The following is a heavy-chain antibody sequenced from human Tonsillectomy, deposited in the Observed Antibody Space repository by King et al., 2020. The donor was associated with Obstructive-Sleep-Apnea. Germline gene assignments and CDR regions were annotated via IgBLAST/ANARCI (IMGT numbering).Heavy chain of an antibody. CDR2: IYYSGTT. V-gene: IGHV4-39*07. D-gene: IGHD3-22*01. J-gene: IGHJ6*02. CDR3: AGDGYYDSRCYPRGGMDV. CDR1: GGSLSSSSYY. Sequence: QLQESGPGLVKPSETLSLTCTVSGGSLSSSSYYWDWIRQPPGKGLEWIGNIYYSGTTYYNPSLKSRVTISVDTSKNQFSLKLSSVTAADTAVLYCAGDGYYDSRCYPRGGMDVWGQGTTVTVSS.